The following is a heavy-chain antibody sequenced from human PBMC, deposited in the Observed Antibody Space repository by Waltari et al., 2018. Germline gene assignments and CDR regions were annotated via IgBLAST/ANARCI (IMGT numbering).Heavy chain of an antibody. V-gene: IGHV1-69*12. CDR3: ARRQLGGPLDP. D-gene: IGHD1-1*01. CDR2: LIPIFGTP. J-gene: IGHJ5*02. Sequence: QVHLVQSGAEVKKPGSSVQVSCKASGGSFGRYAISWVRLAPGQGLEWMGGLIPIFGTPKYAQNFQDRVTITADESTSTVYLELSSLKSEDTALYYCARRQLGGPLDPWGQGTLVTVSS. CDR1: GGSFGRYA.